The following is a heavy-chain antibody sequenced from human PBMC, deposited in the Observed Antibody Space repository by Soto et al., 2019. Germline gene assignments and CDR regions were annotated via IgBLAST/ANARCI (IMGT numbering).Heavy chain of an antibody. J-gene: IGHJ4*02. D-gene: IGHD4-17*01. CDR1: GITFTNAW. Sequence: EVHLVESGGDLVKPGGCLRLSCAASGITFTNAWMSWVRQAPGKGLEWVGRIKNKVDGGTADYAAPVRGRFTISRDDSKNTLFLQMNSLETEDTAVYYCTTDPGDYEDFWGQGTLVTASS. CDR2: IKNKVDGGTA. CDR3: TTDPGDYEDF. V-gene: IGHV3-15*01.